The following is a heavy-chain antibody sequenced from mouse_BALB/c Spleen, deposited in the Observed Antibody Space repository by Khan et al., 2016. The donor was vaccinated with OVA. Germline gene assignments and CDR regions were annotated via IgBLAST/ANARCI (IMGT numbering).Heavy chain of an antibody. J-gene: IGHJ2*01. CDR1: GFTFSSFG. CDR2: ISSGSSTI. V-gene: IGHV5-17*02. Sequence: EVELVESGGGLVQPGGSRKLSCAASGFTFSSFGMHRVRQAPEKGLEWVAYISSGSSTIYYADTVKGRFTISRDNPKNTLFLQMTSLRSEDTAMYYCARDDGNYYFDYWGQGTTLTVSS. CDR3: ARDDGNYYFDY. D-gene: IGHD2-3*01.